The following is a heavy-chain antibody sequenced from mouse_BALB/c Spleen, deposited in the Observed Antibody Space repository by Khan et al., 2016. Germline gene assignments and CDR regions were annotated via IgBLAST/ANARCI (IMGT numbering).Heavy chain of an antibody. CDR1: GYAFSSYW. CDR3: AKGDKMDY. CDR2: IYPGDGAT. V-gene: IGHV1-80*01. Sequence: QVQLQQSGAELVRPGSSVKISCKASGYAFSSYWMNWVKQRPGQGLEWIGQIYPGDGATNYNGKFKGKATLTADKASSTAYMQLSSLTSEDSAGYFCAKGDKMDYWGQGTTLTVSS. J-gene: IGHJ2*01.